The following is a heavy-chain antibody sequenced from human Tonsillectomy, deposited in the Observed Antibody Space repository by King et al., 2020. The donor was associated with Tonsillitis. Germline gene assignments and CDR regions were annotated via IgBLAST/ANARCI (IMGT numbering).Heavy chain of an antibody. J-gene: IGHJ4*02. D-gene: IGHD3-10*01. V-gene: IGHV4-59*01. CDR1: GGSISSYY. CDR2: ISYSGST. Sequence: VQLQESGPGLVKPSETLSLTCTVSGGSISSYYWSWIRQSPGKGLEWIGYISYSGSTNYNPSLKSRVTISSNTSKNQFSLKLRSVTAADTAVYYCARGMTFFDYWGQETLVTVSS. CDR3: ARGMTFFDY.